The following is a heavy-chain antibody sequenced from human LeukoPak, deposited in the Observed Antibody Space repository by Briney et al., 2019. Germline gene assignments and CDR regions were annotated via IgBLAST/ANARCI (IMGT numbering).Heavy chain of an antibody. Sequence: GGSLRLSCAASGFTFSNYNMSWVRQAPGKGLEWVANIKQDGSEKYYVDSVKGRFTISRDNAKNSLYLQMNSLRAEDTAVYYCAREHSSSDVWGQGTLVTVSS. CDR2: IKQDGSEK. CDR3: AREHSSSDV. CDR1: GFTFSNYN. V-gene: IGHV3-7*01. J-gene: IGHJ4*02. D-gene: IGHD6-6*01.